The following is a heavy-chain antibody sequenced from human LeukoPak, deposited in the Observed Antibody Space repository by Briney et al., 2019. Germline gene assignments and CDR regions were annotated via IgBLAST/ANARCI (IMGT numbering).Heavy chain of an antibody. Sequence: GRSLRLSCAAFVFTSSSFAAHWLGHAPFRGLEWVAVISYDGSNKYYADSVKGRFSISRDNSKNTLYLQMNSLRAEDTAVYYCARRYDGFDYWGQGTLDTLSS. CDR2: ISYDGSNK. CDR3: ARRYDGFDY. D-gene: IGHD3-3*01. CDR1: VFTSSSFA. J-gene: IGHJ4*02. V-gene: IGHV3-30-3*01.